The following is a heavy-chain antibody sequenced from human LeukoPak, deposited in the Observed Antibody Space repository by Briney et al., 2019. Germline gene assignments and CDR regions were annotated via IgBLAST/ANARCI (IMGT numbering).Heavy chain of an antibody. Sequence: SETLSLTCTVSGGSISSRPYYWGWVRQPPGKGLEWIGTISYSGTTYYSPSLKSRVTISLDTSKNQFSLKLSSVTAADTAVYYCARGLRREYCTNGVCYKHNRRGVWDYFDYWGQGTLVTVSS. CDR3: ARGLRREYCTNGVCYKHNRRGVWDYFDY. CDR1: GGSISSRPYY. J-gene: IGHJ4*02. CDR2: ISYSGTT. V-gene: IGHV4-39*07. D-gene: IGHD2-8*01.